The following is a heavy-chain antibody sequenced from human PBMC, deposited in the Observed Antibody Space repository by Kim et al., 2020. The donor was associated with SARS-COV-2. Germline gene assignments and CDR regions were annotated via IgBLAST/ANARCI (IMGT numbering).Heavy chain of an antibody. Sequence: ASVKVSCKASGYPFIDYSIHWVRQAPGQGLEWMGEINPGAGSTTYAQTFHGRVTATTDTSASTVYMELTSLISDDTAIYYCERDYHTHEWTPPRASWGQG. CDR1: GYPFIDYS. CDR3: ERDYHTHEWTPPRAS. D-gene: IGHD3-3*01. CDR2: INPGAGST. V-gene: IGHV1-46*01. J-gene: IGHJ5*02.